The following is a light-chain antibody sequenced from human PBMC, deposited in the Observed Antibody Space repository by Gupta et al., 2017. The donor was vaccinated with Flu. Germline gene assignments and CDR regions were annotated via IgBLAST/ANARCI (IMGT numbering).Light chain of an antibody. J-gene: IGKJ1*01. CDR1: QTVSSSY. CDR2: LAS. V-gene: IGKV3-20*01. Sequence: EIVLTQSPGTLSLSPGEGATLSCRASQTVSSSYLAWYQQKPGQAPRLLIYLASTRATGIPDRFSASGSGTDFTLTISRREPEDFAVYYCQQYGSSPPWTFGQGTKVEIK. CDR3: QQYGSSPPWT.